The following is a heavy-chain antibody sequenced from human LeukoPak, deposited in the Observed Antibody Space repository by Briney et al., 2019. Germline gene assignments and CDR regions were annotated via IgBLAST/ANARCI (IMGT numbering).Heavy chain of an antibody. J-gene: IGHJ4*02. Sequence: PSETLSLTCTVSGGSISTTTYHWGWIRQPPGKGLEWIGSISYSGSTYYSPSLKSRVTISVDTSKNHLSLSLSSVTAADTAVYYCTRDSCINRWYYYWGQGTLVTVSS. CDR2: ISYSGST. CDR3: TRDSCINRWYYY. V-gene: IGHV4-39*02. D-gene: IGHD6-13*01. CDR1: GGSISTTTYH.